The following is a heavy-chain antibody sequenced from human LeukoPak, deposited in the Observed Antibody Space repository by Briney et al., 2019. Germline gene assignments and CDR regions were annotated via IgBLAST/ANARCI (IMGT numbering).Heavy chain of an antibody. V-gene: IGHV3-9*01. CDR1: GFTFDDYA. J-gene: IGHJ2*01. CDR3: AKDYGSGSPYWYFDL. CDR2: ISWNSGSI. Sequence: SGGSLRLSCAASGFTFDDYAMHWVRQAPGKSLEWVSGISWNSGSIGYADSVKGRFTISRDNAKNSLYLQMNGLRAEDTALYYCAKDYGSGSPYWYFDLWGRGTLVTVSS. D-gene: IGHD3-10*01.